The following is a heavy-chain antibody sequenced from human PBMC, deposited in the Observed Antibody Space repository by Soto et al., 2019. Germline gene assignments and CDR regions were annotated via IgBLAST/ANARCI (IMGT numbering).Heavy chain of an antibody. CDR3: AKWGGAESDY. Sequence: EVQLVESGGGLVQPGGSLRLSCAASGFTFTSYYMSWVRQAQGKGLEWVANVNEDGSEVYYVDSVKGRFTVSRDNAKNSLYLQMNSLRAEDTAVYYCAKWGGAESDYWGQGTLVTVSS. CDR2: VNEDGSEV. V-gene: IGHV3-7*01. CDR1: GFTFTSYY. J-gene: IGHJ4*02. D-gene: IGHD1-26*01.